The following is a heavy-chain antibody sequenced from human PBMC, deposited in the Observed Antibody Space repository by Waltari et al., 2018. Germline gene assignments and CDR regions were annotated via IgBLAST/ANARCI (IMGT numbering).Heavy chain of an antibody. CDR1: GFPFSPTW. J-gene: IGHJ4*02. Sequence: EVQLVESGGALVQPGGSVGLPWSASGFPFSPTWMCWVRQTPGKGLEWVANIKPDGSEKYYVDSVKGRFTISRDNAKNSLYLQMNSLRAEDTAVYFCASGGGRPFDYWGQGTLVTVSS. CDR3: ASGGGRPFDY. D-gene: IGHD3-16*01. CDR2: IKPDGSEK. V-gene: IGHV3-7*01.